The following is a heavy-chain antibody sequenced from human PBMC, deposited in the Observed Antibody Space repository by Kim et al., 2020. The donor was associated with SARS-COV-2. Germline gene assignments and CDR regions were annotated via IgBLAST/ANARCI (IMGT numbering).Heavy chain of an antibody. Sequence: EGSRTSYADSVKGRFTISRDIAKNTLYLQMNNLRVEDTAVYYCTKSDWFDPWGQGTLVTVSS. J-gene: IGHJ5*02. V-gene: IGHV3-74*01. CDR3: TKSDWFDP. CDR2: EGSRT.